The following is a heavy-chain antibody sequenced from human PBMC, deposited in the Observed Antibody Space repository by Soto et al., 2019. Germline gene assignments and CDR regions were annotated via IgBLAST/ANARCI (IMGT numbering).Heavy chain of an antibody. D-gene: IGHD3-9*01. J-gene: IGHJ4*02. V-gene: IGHV3-23*01. Sequence: EVQLLESGGGLVQPGWSLRLSCAASGITFSNYAMSWVRQATGKGLGWVSIINNSGGTIYYADSVKGRFTISRDTHKNTRYLQMNSLRAEDTAVYHCAQDIIDWYQGYFDYWGQGTLGTVSS. CDR1: GITFSNYA. CDR3: AQDIIDWYQGYFDY. CDR2: INNSGGTI.